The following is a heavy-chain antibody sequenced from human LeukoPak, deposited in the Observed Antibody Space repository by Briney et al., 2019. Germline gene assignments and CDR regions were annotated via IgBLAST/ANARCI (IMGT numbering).Heavy chain of an antibody. CDR1: GVSISSYF. V-gene: IGHV4-59*01. Sequence: PSETLSLTCTVSGVSISSYFWSWIRQPPGKGLEWIGYISYSGSTNHNPSLKSRVTILMDTSKKQFSLKLSSVTAADTAVYYCARELIVGATIAFDMWGQGTRVTVSS. CDR2: ISYSGST. CDR3: ARELIVGATIAFDM. D-gene: IGHD1-26*01. J-gene: IGHJ3*02.